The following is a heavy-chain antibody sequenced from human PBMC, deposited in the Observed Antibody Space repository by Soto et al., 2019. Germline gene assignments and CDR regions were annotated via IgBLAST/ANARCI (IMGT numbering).Heavy chain of an antibody. Sequence: TLSLTGPIYGDTISSGGYYWSWIREHPGKGLEWIGYIYYSWITYYNPSLKSRVTISVDRSENQFSLTLSSVTAADTAVYYCERVGAELATAYYFDYWGQGTLVTVSS. CDR2: IYYSWIT. CDR1: GDTISSGGYY. V-gene: IGHV4-31*03. CDR3: ERVGAELATAYYFDY. D-gene: IGHD2-15*01. J-gene: IGHJ4*02.